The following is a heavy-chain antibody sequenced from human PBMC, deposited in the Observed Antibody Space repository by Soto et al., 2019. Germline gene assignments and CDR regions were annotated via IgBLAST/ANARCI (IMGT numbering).Heavy chain of an antibody. J-gene: IGHJ5*02. CDR3: ARRNYYDGSGRYNWFDP. CDR1: GGTFSSYA. CDR2: IIPIFGTE. Sequence: QVQLVQSGAEVKKPGSSVKVSCKASGGTFSSYAISWVRQAPGQGLEWMGGIIPIFGTENYAQKFQGRVTITADKSTSTAYMELSSLRSEHTAVYYCARRNYYDGSGRYNWFDPWGQGTLVTVSS. D-gene: IGHD3-22*01. V-gene: IGHV1-69*06.